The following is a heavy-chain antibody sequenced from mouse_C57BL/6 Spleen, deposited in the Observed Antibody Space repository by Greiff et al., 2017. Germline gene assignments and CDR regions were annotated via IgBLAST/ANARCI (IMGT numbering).Heavy chain of an antibody. V-gene: IGHV1-64*01. CDR3: ARTTIVTTRAWFAY. CDR1: GYTLTSYW. CDR2: IHPNSGST. Sequence: VQLQQPGAELVKPGASVKLSCKASGYTLTSYWMHWVKQRPGQGLEWIGMIHPNSGSTNYNEKFKSKATLTVDKSSSTAYMQLSSLTSEDSAVYYCARTTIVTTRAWFAYWGQGTLVTVSA. D-gene: IGHD2-5*01. J-gene: IGHJ3*01.